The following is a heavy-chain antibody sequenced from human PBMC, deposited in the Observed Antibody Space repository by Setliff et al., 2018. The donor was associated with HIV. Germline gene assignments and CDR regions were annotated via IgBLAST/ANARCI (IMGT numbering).Heavy chain of an antibody. CDR1: GGSLSGYY. Sequence: SETLSLTCAVYGGSLSGYYWRWVRQPPGKGLEWIGDVSHTGSTNYNSSLKSRITISAATSKDQFSLKMSSVTASDTAVYYCARYPHDFCRSGYSGDAFDIWGQGTMVTVSS. V-gene: IGHV4-34*01. CDR3: ARYPHDFCRSGYSGDAFDI. CDR2: VSHTGST. D-gene: IGHD3-3*01. J-gene: IGHJ3*02.